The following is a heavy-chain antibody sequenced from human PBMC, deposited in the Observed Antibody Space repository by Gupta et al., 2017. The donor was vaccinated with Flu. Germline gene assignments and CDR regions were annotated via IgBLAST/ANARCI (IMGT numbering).Heavy chain of an antibody. J-gene: IGHJ4*02. D-gene: IGHD3-16*01. CDR1: GGPTSSSNYQ. Sequence: QLQLQELRPGPAHPSETLSLTCAVSGGPTSSSNYQWGWIRQPPGKGLEWIGSINYSGTAYYNPSLKSRVTISLDTSMNQVSLKLSSVTAADTAVYYCARRISYGKTFDYWGQGTLVAVSS. CDR3: ARRISYGKTFDY. CDR2: INYSGTA. V-gene: IGHV4-39*01.